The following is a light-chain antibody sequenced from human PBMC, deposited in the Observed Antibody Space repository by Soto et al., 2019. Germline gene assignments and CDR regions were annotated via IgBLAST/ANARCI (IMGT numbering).Light chain of an antibody. CDR2: DAS. Sequence: EIVMTQSPATLSVSPGEGATLSCKASQNGYNNLAWYQQRPGQPPRLLIDDASTRATGISARVSGSGYWPGFTLTISGLKSADFAVYFCQQCRYWSLTFGRGTQVEIE. CDR3: QQCRYWSLT. CDR1: QNGYNN. V-gene: IGKV3-15*01. J-gene: IGKJ4*01.